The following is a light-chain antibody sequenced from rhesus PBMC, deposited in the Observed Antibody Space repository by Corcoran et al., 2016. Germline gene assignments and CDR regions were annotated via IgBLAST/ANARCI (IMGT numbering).Light chain of an antibody. Sequence: EIVMSQSPATLSLSPGERATLSCRASQSVSSSLVWFQQKPGQAPKLHIYGASSRATGIPERFSGSGSGTEFTLTISSLEPEDVGIYYCQQDYSWPWTFGQGTKVEIK. CDR1: QSVSSS. J-gene: IGKJ1*01. V-gene: IGKV3-42*01. CDR2: GAS. CDR3: QQDYSWPWT.